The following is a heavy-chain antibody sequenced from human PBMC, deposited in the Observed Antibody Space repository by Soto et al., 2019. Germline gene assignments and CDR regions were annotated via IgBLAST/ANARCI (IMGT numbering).Heavy chain of an antibody. CDR3: VQSRCGGDCLRSYSSHSYYGLDV. CDR1: GLSLSTTGVG. CDR2: IYWDDDK. D-gene: IGHD2-21*02. Sequence: QITLKESGPPLVKPTQTLTLTCTLSGLSLSTTGVGVGWIRQPPGKALEWLALIYWDDDKRYSPSLKSRLTITKDTSKKQVALTMTTTDPVDTATYSCVQSRCGGDCLRSYSSHSYYGLDVWGQGTSVTVSS. J-gene: IGHJ6*02. V-gene: IGHV2-5*02.